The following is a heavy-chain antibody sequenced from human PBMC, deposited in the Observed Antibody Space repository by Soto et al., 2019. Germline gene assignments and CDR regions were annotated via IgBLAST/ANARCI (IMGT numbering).Heavy chain of an antibody. D-gene: IGHD6-19*01. CDR1: GYTFTSYG. CDR3: AISDSSGWPYYYYYYGMDV. V-gene: IGHV1-18*01. CDR2: ISAYNGNT. Sequence: QVQLVQSGAEVKKPGASVKVSCKASGYTFTSYGISWVRQAPGQGLEWMGWISAYNGNTNYAQKLQGRVTMTTDTSTSTAYMELRSLRSDDTAVYYCAISDSSGWPYYYYYYGMDVWGQGTTVTVSS. J-gene: IGHJ6*02.